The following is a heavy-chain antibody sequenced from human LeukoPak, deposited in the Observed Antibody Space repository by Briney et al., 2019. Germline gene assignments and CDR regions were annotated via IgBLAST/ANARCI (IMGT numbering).Heavy chain of an antibody. CDR1: GGFLSTYT. CDR2: ITPMSGTT. Sequence: ASVKVSCKASGGFLSTYTVTWVRQAPGQGFEWLAGITPMSGTTNYAQKFQGRLTVTTDESTTTAHMELSSLRSEDTALYYCARMGSRDKYTYFDSWGQGTLVTVSS. V-gene: IGHV1-69*05. D-gene: IGHD2-2*02. CDR3: ARMGSRDKYTYFDS. J-gene: IGHJ4*02.